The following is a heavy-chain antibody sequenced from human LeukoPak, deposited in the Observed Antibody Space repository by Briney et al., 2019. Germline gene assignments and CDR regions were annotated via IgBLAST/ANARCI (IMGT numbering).Heavy chain of an antibody. CDR3: ARGVDIVATIPGTLDY. V-gene: IGHV3-30*01. D-gene: IGHD5-12*01. Sequence: GRSLRLSCAASGFTFSSYAMHWFRQAPGKGLEWVAVISYDGSNKCYADSVKGRFTISRDNSKNTLYLQMNSLRAEDTAVYYCARGVDIVATIPGTLDYWGQGTLVTVSS. CDR1: GFTFSSYA. J-gene: IGHJ4*02. CDR2: ISYDGSNK.